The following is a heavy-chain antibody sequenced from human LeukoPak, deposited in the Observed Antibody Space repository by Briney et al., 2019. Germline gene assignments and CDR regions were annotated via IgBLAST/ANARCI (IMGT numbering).Heavy chain of an antibody. V-gene: IGHV1-69*06. CDR1: GDTFTGYY. Sequence: GASVKVSCKASGDTFTGYYMHWVRQAPGQGLEWMGGIIPIFGTANYAQKFQGRVTITADKSTSTAYMELSSLRSEDTAVYYCARDLGCSSTSCRNWFDPWGQGTLVTVSS. D-gene: IGHD2-2*01. J-gene: IGHJ5*02. CDR3: ARDLGCSSTSCRNWFDP. CDR2: IIPIFGTA.